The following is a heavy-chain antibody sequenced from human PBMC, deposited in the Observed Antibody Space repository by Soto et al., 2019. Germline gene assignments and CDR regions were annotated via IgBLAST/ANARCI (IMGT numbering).Heavy chain of an antibody. D-gene: IGHD5-18*01. CDR1: GGSISSSSYY. V-gene: IGHV4-39*01. CDR3: AGAKWIQLWFC. Sequence: QLQLQESGPGLVKPSETLSLTCTVSGGSISSSSYYWGWIRQPPGKGREWIGSIYYSRSTYYNPSLKSRVTISVDTSKNQFSLKLSSVTAADTAVYYCAGAKWIQLWFCWGQGTLVTVSS. J-gene: IGHJ4*02. CDR2: IYYSRST.